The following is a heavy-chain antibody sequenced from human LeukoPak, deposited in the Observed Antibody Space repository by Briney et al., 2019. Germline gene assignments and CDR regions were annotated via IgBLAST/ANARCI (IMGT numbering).Heavy chain of an antibody. CDR1: GFTLSSLA. D-gene: IGHD3-16*02. CDR2: SGTRSGTQ. Sequence: GGSLRLSCSASGFTLSSLAMHWVRQAPGKGLEGVSSSGTRSGTQYYADSVMGSFTRSRDSAMNSVSLQINSLRAEDTAVYYCLLQMTYGELSDPDFRGQGTLVTVSS. J-gene: IGHJ4*02. CDR3: LLQMTYGELSDPDF. V-gene: IGHV3-21*01.